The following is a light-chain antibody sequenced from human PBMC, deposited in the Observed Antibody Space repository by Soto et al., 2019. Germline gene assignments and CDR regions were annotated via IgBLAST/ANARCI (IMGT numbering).Light chain of an antibody. CDR3: QHYGPSPTWT. V-gene: IGKV3-20*01. Sequence: DIVLTQSPGTLSLSPGERATLSCRASQSVSSSYLAWYQQKPGQAPRLLIYGASSRATGIPGRFSGDGSGTDFTLTISRLEPEDFVVYYCQHYGPSPTWTFGQGTKVEVK. J-gene: IGKJ1*01. CDR2: GAS. CDR1: QSVSSSY.